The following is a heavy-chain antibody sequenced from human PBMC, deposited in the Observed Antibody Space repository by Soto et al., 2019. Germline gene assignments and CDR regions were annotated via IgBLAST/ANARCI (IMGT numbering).Heavy chain of an antibody. CDR3: AREKITIFGANIYYYYGMDV. D-gene: IGHD3-3*01. J-gene: IGHJ6*02. CDR1: GFTFSSHG. V-gene: IGHV3-33*01. CDR2: IWYDGSNK. Sequence: GGSLRLSCAASGFTFSSHGMHLVRQAPGKGLEWVAVIWYDGSNKYYADSVKGRFTISRDNSKNTLYLQMNSLRAEDTAVYYCAREKITIFGANIYYYYGMDVWGQGTTVTVSS.